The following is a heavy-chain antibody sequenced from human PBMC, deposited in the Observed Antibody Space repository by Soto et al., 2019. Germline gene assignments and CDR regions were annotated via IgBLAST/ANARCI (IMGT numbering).Heavy chain of an antibody. Sequence: ASVKVSCKASGYTFTSYDINWVRQATGQGLEWMGWMNPNSGNTGYAQKFQGRVTMTRNTSISTAYMELSSLRSEDTAVHYCARFGYCSSTSCYSDAFDIWGQGTMVTVSS. V-gene: IGHV1-8*01. CDR2: MNPNSGNT. D-gene: IGHD2-2*03. J-gene: IGHJ3*02. CDR1: GYTFTSYD. CDR3: ARFGYCSSTSCYSDAFDI.